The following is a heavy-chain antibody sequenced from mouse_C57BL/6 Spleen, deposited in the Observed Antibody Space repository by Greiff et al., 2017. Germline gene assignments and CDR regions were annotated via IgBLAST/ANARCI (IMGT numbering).Heavy chain of an antibody. V-gene: IGHV1-42*01. CDR1: GYSFTGYY. CDR2: INPSTGGT. CDR3: ARRDYYGSSLWYFDV. J-gene: IGHJ1*03. D-gene: IGHD1-1*01. Sequence: EVKLMESGPELVKPGASVKISCKASGYSFTGYYMNWVKQSPEKSLEWIGEINPSTGGTTYNQKFKAKATLTVDKSSSTAYMQLKSLTSEDSAVYYCARRDYYGSSLWYFDVWGTGTTVTVSS.